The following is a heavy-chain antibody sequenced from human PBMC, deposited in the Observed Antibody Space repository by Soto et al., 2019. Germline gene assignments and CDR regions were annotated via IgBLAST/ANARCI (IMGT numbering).Heavy chain of an antibody. CDR2: INPADSDT. Sequence: GESLPISCKGSGGSFTNYCRGLLRQMPGKGLEWMGIINPADSDTRYSPSFQGQVTVSVDKSISTAYLQRGSLKASDTAMYYCVRPDSTGYYSHWGQGTPVTVSS. CDR1: GGSFTNYC. CDR3: VRPDSTGYYSH. J-gene: IGHJ4*02. V-gene: IGHV5-51*01. D-gene: IGHD3-9*01.